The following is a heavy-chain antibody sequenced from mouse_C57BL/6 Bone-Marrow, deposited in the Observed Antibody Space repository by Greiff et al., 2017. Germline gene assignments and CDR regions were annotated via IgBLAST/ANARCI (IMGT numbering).Heavy chain of an antibody. D-gene: IGHD2-2*01. V-gene: IGHV1-59*01. Sequence: VQLQQPGAELVRPGTSVKLSCKASGYTFTSYWMHWVKQRPGQGLEWIGVIDPSDSYTNYNQKFKGKATLTVDTSSSTAYMQLSSLTSADSAVYYCAIWLRRRKNYWGQGTTLTVSS. CDR1: GYTFTSYW. CDR2: IDPSDSYT. J-gene: IGHJ2*01. CDR3: AIWLRRRKNY.